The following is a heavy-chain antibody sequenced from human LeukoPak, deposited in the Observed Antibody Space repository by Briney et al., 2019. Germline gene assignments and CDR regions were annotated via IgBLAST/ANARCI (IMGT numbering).Heavy chain of an antibody. CDR3: VKDPLGKGSGWYVGWFDP. CDR2: IRYDGSNK. CDR1: GFTFSSYG. V-gene: IGHV3-30*02. J-gene: IGHJ5*02. D-gene: IGHD6-19*01. Sequence: PGGSLRLSCAASGFTFSSYGMHWVRQAPGKGLEWVAFIRYDGSNKYYADSVKGRFTISRDNSKNTLYLQMNSLRAEDTAVYYCVKDPLGKGSGWYVGWFDPWGQGTLVTVSS.